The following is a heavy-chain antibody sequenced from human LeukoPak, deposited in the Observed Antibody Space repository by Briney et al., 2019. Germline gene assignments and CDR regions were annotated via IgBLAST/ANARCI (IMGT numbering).Heavy chain of an antibody. J-gene: IGHJ3*02. D-gene: IGHD3-16*01. CDR1: GGSFSGYY. Sequence: SETLSLTCAVYGGSFSGYYWSWIRQPPGKGLEWIGEINHSGSTNYNPSLKSRVTISVDTSKNRFSLRLSSVSAADTAVYYCARRGDGGRAFDIWGQGTMVTVSS. CDR2: INHSGST. V-gene: IGHV4-34*01. CDR3: ARRGDGGRAFDI.